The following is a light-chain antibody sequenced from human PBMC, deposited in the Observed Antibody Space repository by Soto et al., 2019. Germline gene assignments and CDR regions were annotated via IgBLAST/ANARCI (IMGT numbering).Light chain of an antibody. Sequence: DIQMTQSPSSLSASVGDRVTITCRASQSISSYLNWYQQKPGKAPKLLIYAASSLQIGVPSRFRGSGSGTDFTLTISSLQREDFATHDCQRSYKTPRFTCGPGTKVDIK. V-gene: IGKV1-39*01. CDR3: QRSYKTPRFT. CDR2: AAS. J-gene: IGKJ3*01. CDR1: QSISSY.